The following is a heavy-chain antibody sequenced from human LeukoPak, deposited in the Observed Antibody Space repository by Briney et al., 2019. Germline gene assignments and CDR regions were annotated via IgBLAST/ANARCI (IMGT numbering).Heavy chain of an antibody. CDR2: IYYSGST. CDR3: ARTFVSEDILTGYPINWFDP. Sequence: SQTLSLTCTVSAGSISSGGYYWSWIRQHPGKGLEWIGYIYYSGSTYYNPSLKSRVTISVDTSKNQFSLKLSSVTAADTAVYYCARTFVSEDILTGYPINWFDPWGQGTLVTVSS. D-gene: IGHD3-9*01. CDR1: AGSISSGGYY. V-gene: IGHV4-31*03. J-gene: IGHJ5*02.